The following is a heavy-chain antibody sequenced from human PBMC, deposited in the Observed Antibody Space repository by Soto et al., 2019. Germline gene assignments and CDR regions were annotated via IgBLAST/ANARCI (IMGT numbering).Heavy chain of an antibody. V-gene: IGHV4-30-4*01. D-gene: IGHD2-15*01. Sequence: QVQLQESGPGLVKPSQTLSLTCTVSGGSISSGDYYWSWIRQPPGKGLEWIGYIYYSGSTYYNPSLKRRVTIAVDTSQKQCSLKLSSVTAADTAVYYCASRGTTTYCSGGSCYARGFDYWGQGTLVTVSS. J-gene: IGHJ4*02. CDR2: IYYSGST. CDR1: GGSISSGDYY. CDR3: ASRGTTTYCSGGSCYARGFDY.